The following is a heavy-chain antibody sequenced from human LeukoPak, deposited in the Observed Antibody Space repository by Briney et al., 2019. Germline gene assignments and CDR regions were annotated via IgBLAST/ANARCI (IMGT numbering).Heavy chain of an antibody. CDR2: IIPIFGTA. J-gene: IGHJ3*02. Sequence: ASVKVSCKASGGTFSSYAISWVRQAPGQGLEWMGGIIPIFGTANYAQKFQGRVTVTTDESTSTAYMELSSLRSADTAVYYCARGDFWSGYYRAGDAFDIWGQGTMVTVSS. CDR1: GGTFSSYA. CDR3: ARGDFWSGYYRAGDAFDI. V-gene: IGHV1-69*05. D-gene: IGHD3-3*01.